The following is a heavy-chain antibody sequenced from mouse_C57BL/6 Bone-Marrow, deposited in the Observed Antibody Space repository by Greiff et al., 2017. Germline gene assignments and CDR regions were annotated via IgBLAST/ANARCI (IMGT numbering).Heavy chain of an antibody. CDR1: GYTFTSYW. Sequence: QVQLQQPGAELVMPGASVKLSCKAPGYTFTSYWMHWVKQRPGQGLEWIGEIDPSDSYTNYNQKFKGKSTLTVDKSSSTAYMQLSSLTSEDSAVYYCARGGYYAMDYWGQGTSVTVSS. J-gene: IGHJ4*01. CDR2: IDPSDSYT. CDR3: ARGGYYAMDY. V-gene: IGHV1-69*01.